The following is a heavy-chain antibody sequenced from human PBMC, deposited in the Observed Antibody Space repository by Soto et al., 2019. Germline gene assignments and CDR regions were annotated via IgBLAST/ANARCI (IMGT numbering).Heavy chain of an antibody. CDR3: AREGGRGAFDI. Sequence: GGSLRLSCAASGFTFSSYDMHWVRQATGKGLEWVSAIGTAGDTYYPGSVKGRFTISRENAKNSLYLQMNSLRAGDTAVYYCAREGGRGAFDIWGQGTMVTVSS. CDR1: GFTFSSYD. V-gene: IGHV3-13*01. D-gene: IGHD3-16*01. CDR2: IGTAGDT. J-gene: IGHJ3*02.